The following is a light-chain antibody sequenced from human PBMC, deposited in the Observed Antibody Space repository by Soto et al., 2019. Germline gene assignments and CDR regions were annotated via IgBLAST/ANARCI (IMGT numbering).Light chain of an antibody. Sequence: EIVLTQSPATLSLSPGERATLSCRASQNIDHYLTWYQQRPGQAPRLLIYDTFNRATGIPARFSGSGSGTDFTLTISSLEPEDFAVYYCQQRSNWPAVTFGGGTKVDIK. CDR2: DTF. J-gene: IGKJ4*01. V-gene: IGKV3-11*01. CDR3: QQRSNWPAVT. CDR1: QNIDHY.